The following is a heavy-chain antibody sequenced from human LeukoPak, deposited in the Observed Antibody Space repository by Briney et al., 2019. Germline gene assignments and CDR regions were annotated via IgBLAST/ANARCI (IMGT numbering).Heavy chain of an antibody. CDR3: ARATPRRLRFLEWGSYYYGMDV. Sequence: PSQTLSLTCAVSGGSNSSGGYSWSWIRQPPGKGLEWIGYIYHSGSTYYNPSLKSRVTISVDRSKNQFSLKLSSVTAADTAVYYCARATPRRLRFLEWGSYYYGMDVWGQGTTVTVSS. D-gene: IGHD3-3*01. CDR2: IYHSGST. J-gene: IGHJ6*02. CDR1: GGSNSSGGYS. V-gene: IGHV4-30-2*01.